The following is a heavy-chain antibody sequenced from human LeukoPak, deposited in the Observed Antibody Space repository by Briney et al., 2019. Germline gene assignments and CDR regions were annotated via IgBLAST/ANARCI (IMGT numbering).Heavy chain of an antibody. CDR2: IYYSGST. Sequence: SETLSLTCTVSGVSISSYYWSWIRQPPGKGLEWIGYIYYSGSTNYNPSLKSRVTISVDRSKNQFSLKLSSVTAADTAVYYCARGGYSSSLDYWGQGTLVTVSS. D-gene: IGHD6-13*01. CDR1: GVSISSYY. V-gene: IGHV4-59*12. CDR3: ARGGYSSSLDY. J-gene: IGHJ4*02.